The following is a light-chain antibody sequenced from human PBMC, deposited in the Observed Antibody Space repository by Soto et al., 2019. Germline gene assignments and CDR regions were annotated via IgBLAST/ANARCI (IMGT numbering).Light chain of an antibody. CDR3: QKYGSSPLWT. CDR2: GAS. CDR1: QSVSSSY. V-gene: IGKV3-20*01. J-gene: IGKJ1*01. Sequence: EIVLTQSPGTLSLSPGERATLSCRASQSVSSSYLAWYQQKPGQAPRLLIYGASSRATGIPDRFSGSGSGTDFTLTISRLEPEDFALYYCQKYGSSPLWTFGQGTKVAIK.